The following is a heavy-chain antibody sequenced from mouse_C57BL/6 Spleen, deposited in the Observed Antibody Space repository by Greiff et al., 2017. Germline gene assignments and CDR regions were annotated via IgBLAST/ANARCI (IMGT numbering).Heavy chain of an antibody. J-gene: IGHJ3*01. CDR2: FSSGGRYT. CDR3: ASVYDYSWFAY. Sequence: DVKLVESGGDLVKPGGSLTLSCAASGFTFSSYGMSWVRQTPDTRLAWVATFSSGGRYTYYPDSVKGRFTISRENAKNTLYLQMSSLKSEDTAMYYCASVYDYSWFAYWGQGTLFTVAA. V-gene: IGHV5-6*02. D-gene: IGHD2-4*01. CDR1: GFTFSSYG.